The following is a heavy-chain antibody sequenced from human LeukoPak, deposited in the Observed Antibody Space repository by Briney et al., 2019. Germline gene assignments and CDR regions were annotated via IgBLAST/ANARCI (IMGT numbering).Heavy chain of an antibody. CDR1: GFTFTSYW. CDR2: TKHDGSER. J-gene: IGHJ4*02. V-gene: IGHV3-7*04. D-gene: IGHD2-21*02. Sequence: GGSLRLSCAASGFTFTSYWMTWVRQAPGKGLEWVANTKHDGSERYYVDSVKGRFTISRDSVKNSLFLQMDSLRAEDTAVYYCARGGLCGDYYFDYWGQGTLVTVTS. CDR3: ARGGLCGDYYFDY.